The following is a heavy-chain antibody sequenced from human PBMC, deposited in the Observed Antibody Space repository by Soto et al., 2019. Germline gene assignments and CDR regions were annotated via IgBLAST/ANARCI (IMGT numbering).Heavy chain of an antibody. V-gene: IGHV3-74*02. CDR3: ARGDCVVGTCYSLAGSFYYYMDV. D-gene: IGHD2-15*01. J-gene: IGHJ6*03. CDR1: GLTFSNYW. CDR2: INSDGSVS. Sequence: EVQLVESGGGLVQPGGSLRLSCAASGLTFSNYWMYWVRQAPGKGLEWVSRINSDGSVSSYADSVKGRLTISRDNVKNTLYLQMDSLRAEDTAVYYCARGDCVVGTCYSLAGSFYYYMDVWGKGTTVTVFS.